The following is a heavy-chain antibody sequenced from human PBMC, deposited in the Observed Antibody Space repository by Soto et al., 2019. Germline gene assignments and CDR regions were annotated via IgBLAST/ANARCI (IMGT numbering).Heavy chain of an antibody. CDR3: AKDRRTMVRGVIDY. D-gene: IGHD3-10*01. V-gene: IGHV3-30*18. CDR1: GFTFSSYG. J-gene: IGHJ4*02. CDR2: ISYDGSNK. Sequence: GGSLRLSCAASGFTFSSYGMHWVRQAPGKGLEWVAVISYDGSNKYYADSVKGRFTISRDNSKNTLYLQMNSLRAEDTAVYYCAKDRRTMVRGVIDYWGQGTLVTVSS.